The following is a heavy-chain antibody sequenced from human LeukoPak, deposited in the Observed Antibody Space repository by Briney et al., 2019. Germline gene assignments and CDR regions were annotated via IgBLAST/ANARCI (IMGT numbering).Heavy chain of an antibody. Sequence: GGSLRLSCAASGFTFSSYSMNWVRQAPGMGLEWVSSISSSSSYIYYADSVKGRFTISRDNAKNSLYLQMNSLRAEDTAVYYCARDKAVAGTLLPWGQGTLVTVSS. CDR3: ARDKAVAGTLLP. CDR1: GFTFSSYS. CDR2: ISSSSSYI. V-gene: IGHV3-21*01. D-gene: IGHD6-19*01. J-gene: IGHJ5*02.